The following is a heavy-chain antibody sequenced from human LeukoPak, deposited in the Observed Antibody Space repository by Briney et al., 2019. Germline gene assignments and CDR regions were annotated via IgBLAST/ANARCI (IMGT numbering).Heavy chain of an antibody. V-gene: IGHV1-18*01. CDR2: ISAYNGNT. CDR3: ARTPRRSHYDSSGYFDYYYYMDV. Sequence: ASVKVSCKASGYTFSTYGISWVRQAPGQGLEWMGWISAYNGNTNYAQKFQGRVTMTRDTSISTAYMELSRLRSDDTAVYYCARTPRRSHYDSSGYFDYYYYMDVWGKGTTVTVSS. J-gene: IGHJ6*03. D-gene: IGHD3-22*01. CDR1: GYTFSTYG.